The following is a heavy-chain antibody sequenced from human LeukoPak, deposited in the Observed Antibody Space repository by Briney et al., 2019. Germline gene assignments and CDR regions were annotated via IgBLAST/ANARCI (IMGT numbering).Heavy chain of an antibody. CDR3: GGGIVGATLSN. CDR1: GYTFTSYY. CDR2: INPNSGGT. D-gene: IGHD1-26*01. V-gene: IGHV1-2*02. J-gene: IGHJ4*02. Sequence: GASVKVSCKASGYTFTSYYMHWVRQAPGQGLEWMAWINPNSGGTNYAQKVKGRFTMTRDTSMSTAYMQLSRLRSDDTAVYYCGGGIVGATLSNWGKGPRVTVSS.